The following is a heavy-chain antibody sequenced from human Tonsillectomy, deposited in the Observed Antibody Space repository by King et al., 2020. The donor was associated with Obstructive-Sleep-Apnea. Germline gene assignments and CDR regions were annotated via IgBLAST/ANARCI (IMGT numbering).Heavy chain of an antibody. Sequence: QLQESGPGLVKPSETLSLTCTVSGGSIGGYYWSWIRQTPGKGLEWIGYIYYRGSTNYKPSLRSRGTIPLDTSKNQFSLKLSSVTATDTAVYYCARSYCGGDCYLPDVFDIWGQGTLVTVSS. J-gene: IGHJ3*02. CDR3: ARSYCGGDCYLPDVFDI. CDR2: IYYRGST. D-gene: IGHD2-21*02. CDR1: GGSIGGYY. V-gene: IGHV4-59*08.